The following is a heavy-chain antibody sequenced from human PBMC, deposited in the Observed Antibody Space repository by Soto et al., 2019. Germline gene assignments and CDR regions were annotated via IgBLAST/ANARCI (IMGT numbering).Heavy chain of an antibody. Sequence: ASVKVSCKASGYTFTSYGISWVRQAPGQGLEWMGWISAYNGNTNYAQKLQGRVTMTTDTSTSTAYMELRSLRSDDTAVYYCARESDIVLVPAAMGYYGMDVWGQGTTVTVSS. V-gene: IGHV1-18*01. CDR1: GYTFTSYG. CDR2: ISAYNGNT. J-gene: IGHJ6*02. CDR3: ARESDIVLVPAAMGYYGMDV. D-gene: IGHD2-2*01.